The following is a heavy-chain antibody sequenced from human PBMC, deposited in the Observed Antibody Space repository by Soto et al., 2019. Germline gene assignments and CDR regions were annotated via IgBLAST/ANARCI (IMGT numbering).Heavy chain of an antibody. Sequence: GASVKVSCKASGGTFSSYAISWVRQAPGQGLEWMGGIIPIFGTANYAQKFQGRVTITADKSTSTAYMELSSLRSEDTAVYYCARSDIAVAVEGAYFDYWGQGTLVTVSS. D-gene: IGHD6-19*01. CDR1: GGTFSSYA. J-gene: IGHJ4*02. CDR3: ARSDIAVAVEGAYFDY. V-gene: IGHV1-69*06. CDR2: IIPIFGTA.